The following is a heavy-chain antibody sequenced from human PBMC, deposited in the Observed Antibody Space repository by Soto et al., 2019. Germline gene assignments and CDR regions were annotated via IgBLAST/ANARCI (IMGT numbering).Heavy chain of an antibody. CDR2: ISSSGSTI. Sequence: QVQLVESGGGLVKPGGSLRLSYAASGFSFSDYYMSWIRQAPGKGLEWISYISSSGSTIYYADSVKGRFTVSRDNAKDSLWLQVNSLRAEDTAVYYCARNGYCSRDACSYGVDVWGQGTTVTVSS. CDR1: GFSFSDYY. V-gene: IGHV3-11*01. CDR3: ARNGYCSRDACSYGVDV. J-gene: IGHJ6*02. D-gene: IGHD2-15*01.